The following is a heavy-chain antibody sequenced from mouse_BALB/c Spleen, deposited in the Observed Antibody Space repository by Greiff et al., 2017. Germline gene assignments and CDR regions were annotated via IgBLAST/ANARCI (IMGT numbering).Heavy chain of an antibody. J-gene: IGHJ4*01. CDR2: ISIYYDNT. D-gene: IGHD1-1*01. Sequence: VQLVESGPELVRPGESVKISCKGSGYTFTDYAMHWVKQSHAKSLEWIGVISIYYDNTNYNQKFKGKATMTVDKSSSTAYMELARLTSEDSAIYYCAIYYGSSGYAMDYWGQGTSVTVSS. CDR3: AIYYGSSGYAMDY. CDR1: GYTFTDYA. V-gene: IGHV1-67*01.